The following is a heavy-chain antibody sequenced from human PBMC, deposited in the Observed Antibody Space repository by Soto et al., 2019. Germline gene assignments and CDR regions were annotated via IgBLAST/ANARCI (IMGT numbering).Heavy chain of an antibody. V-gene: IGHV5-51*01. D-gene: IGHD6-13*01. Sequence: PGGSLKNFCKGSGYSLSRYWVGWGGQMPGESLEWMGIIYPGDSDTRYSPSFQGQVTISADKSISTAYLQWSSLKASDTAMYYCATPSPDIAAAGTYAFDIWGQGTMVTVSS. CDR1: GYSLSRYW. J-gene: IGHJ3*02. CDR2: IYPGDSDT. CDR3: ATPSPDIAAAGTYAFDI.